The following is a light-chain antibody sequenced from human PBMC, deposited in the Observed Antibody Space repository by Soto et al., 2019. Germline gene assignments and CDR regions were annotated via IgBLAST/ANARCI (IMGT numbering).Light chain of an antibody. CDR1: QHINKY. Sequence: DIQMTQSPSSLSASEGDRVTITCRASQHINKYLAWYQQIPGKAPKLLIFAASTFQSGVPSRFSDGGSGTDFTLTVGRLQPEDAATYYCQQTKGFPLTFGGGTKVEIK. CDR2: AAS. J-gene: IGKJ4*01. CDR3: QQTKGFPLT. V-gene: IGKV1-12*01.